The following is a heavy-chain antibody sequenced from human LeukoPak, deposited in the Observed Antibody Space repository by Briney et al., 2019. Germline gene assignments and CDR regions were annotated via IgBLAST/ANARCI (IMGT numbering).Heavy chain of an antibody. CDR3: VKVGYGSGTWGWFDP. D-gene: IGHD3-10*01. CDR2: IYSGSV. Sequence: SETLSLTCNVSGASISGHYWSWLRQSPGKGLECIGYIYSGSVDYNPSLKSRATISGDASKNQVSLILKSVTTADTAIYYRVKVGYGSGTWGWFDPWGQGILVTVST. CDR1: GASISGHY. J-gene: IGHJ5*02. V-gene: IGHV4-59*11.